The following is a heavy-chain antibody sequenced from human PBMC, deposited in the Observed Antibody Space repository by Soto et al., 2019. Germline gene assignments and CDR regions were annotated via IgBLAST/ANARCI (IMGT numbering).Heavy chain of an antibody. Sequence: QVQLVQSGAEVKKPGASVKVSCKASGYTFTGYYMHWVRQAPGQGLEWMGWINPNSGGTNYAQKFQGRVTMTRDTSISTAYMELSRLRSDDTAVYYCAKDHADGDYVGWFDPWGQGTLVTVSS. CDR3: AKDHADGDYVGWFDP. J-gene: IGHJ5*02. D-gene: IGHD4-17*01. V-gene: IGHV1-2*02. CDR1: GYTFTGYY. CDR2: INPNSGGT.